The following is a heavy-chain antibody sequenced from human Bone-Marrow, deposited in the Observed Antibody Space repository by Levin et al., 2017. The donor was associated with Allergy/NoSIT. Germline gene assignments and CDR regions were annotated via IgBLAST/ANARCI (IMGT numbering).Heavy chain of an antibody. D-gene: IGHD3-10*01. CDR2: ISSSSTTM. J-gene: IGHJ1*01. Sequence: GGSLRLSRAASGFTFGSYSMHWVRQAPGKGLEWVSYISSSSTTMYYADSVKGRFTISRDNAKNSLFLQMNSLRAEDTALYYCARGVYFGDLFSTEHFQYWGRGTLLSFSS. CDR3: ARGVYFGDLFSTEHFQY. CDR1: GFTFGSYS. V-gene: IGHV3-48*04.